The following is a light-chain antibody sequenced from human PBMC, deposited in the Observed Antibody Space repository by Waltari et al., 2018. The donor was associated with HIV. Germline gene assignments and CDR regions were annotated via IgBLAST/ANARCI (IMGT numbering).Light chain of an antibody. CDR1: SSDVGGYKY. CDR3: CSYAGSYTYVV. J-gene: IGLJ2*01. CDR2: DVN. Sequence: QSALTQPRSVSGSPGQSVTMSCSGTSSDVGGYKYVSWYQQTPGKAPKLLIYDVNKRPSGVSDRFSGSKSGNTASLTISGLQVEDEADYYCCSYAGSYTYVVLGGGTKLTVL. V-gene: IGLV2-11*01.